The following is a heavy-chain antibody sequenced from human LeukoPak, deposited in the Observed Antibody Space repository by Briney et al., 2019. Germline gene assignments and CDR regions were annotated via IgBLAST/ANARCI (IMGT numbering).Heavy chain of an antibody. CDR3: ARGGYYDSSGYYVFDY. CDR1: GFTFSSYW. Sequence: PGGSLRLSCAASGFTFSSYWMSWVRQAPGKGLEWVANIKQDGSEKYYVDSVKGRFTISRDNAKNSLYLQMNSLRAEDTAVYYCARGGYYDSSGYYVFDYWGQGTLVTVSS. CDR2: IKQDGSEK. V-gene: IGHV3-7*01. D-gene: IGHD3-22*01. J-gene: IGHJ4*02.